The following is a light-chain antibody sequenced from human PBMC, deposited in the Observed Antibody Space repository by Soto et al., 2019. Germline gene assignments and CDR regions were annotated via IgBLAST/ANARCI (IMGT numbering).Light chain of an antibody. V-gene: IGKV3-11*01. CDR3: QQRSDWRYT. CDR2: TAS. CDR1: QSVGTY. J-gene: IGKJ2*01. Sequence: EIVLTQSPATLSLSPGESATLSCRASQSVGTYLAWYQQKPGQTPRLVIYTASNRATGIPARFSGSGSGTAFTLTITSLEPEDFAVYYCQQRSDWRYTFGQGTKLDIK.